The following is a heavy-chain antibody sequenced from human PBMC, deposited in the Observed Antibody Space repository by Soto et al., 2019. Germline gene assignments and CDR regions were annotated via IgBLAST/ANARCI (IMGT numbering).Heavy chain of an antibody. J-gene: IGHJ4*02. CDR3: ARLDGSGSYGNDY. CDR2: IYYSGST. CDR1: GGSISSSSYY. D-gene: IGHD3-10*01. Sequence: SETLSLTCTVSGGSISSSSYYWGWIRQPPGKGLEWIGSIYYSGSTYYNPSLKSRVTISVDTSKNQFSLKLSSVTAADTAAYYCARLDGSGSYGNDYRGQGTPVTVSS. V-gene: IGHV4-39*01.